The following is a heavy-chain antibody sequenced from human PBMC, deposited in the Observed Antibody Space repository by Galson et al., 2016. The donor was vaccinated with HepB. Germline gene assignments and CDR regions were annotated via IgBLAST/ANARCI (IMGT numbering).Heavy chain of an antibody. CDR2: IKHDGSEK. J-gene: IGHJ5*02. V-gene: IGHV3-7*02. D-gene: IGHD3-16*02. Sequence: SLRLSCAASGFTFSSYWMTWVRQAPGKGLEWVAHIKHDGSEKYYVDSVRGRFTISRDNAKNSLYVQMNSLSAEDTAVYYCAADYHDTYFDPWGQGTLVTVSS. CDR1: GFTFSSYW. CDR3: AADYHDTYFDP.